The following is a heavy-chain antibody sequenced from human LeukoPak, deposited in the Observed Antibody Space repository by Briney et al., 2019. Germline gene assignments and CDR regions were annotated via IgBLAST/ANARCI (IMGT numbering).Heavy chain of an antibody. V-gene: IGHV4-59*12. CDR3: ASSADSSGYDY. CDR2: IYYSGST. J-gene: IGHJ4*02. Sequence: SETLSLTCTVSGGSISSYYWSWIRQPPGKGLEWIGYIYYSGSTNYNPSLKSRVTISVDRSKNQFSLKLSSVTAADTAVYYCASSADSSGYDYWGQGTLVTVSS. CDR1: GGSISSYY. D-gene: IGHD3-22*01.